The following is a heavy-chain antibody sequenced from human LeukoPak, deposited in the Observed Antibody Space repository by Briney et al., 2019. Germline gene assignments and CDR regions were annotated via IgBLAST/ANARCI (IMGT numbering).Heavy chain of an antibody. CDR2: INSDGSGT. CDR1: GFTFSSYW. Sequence: PGGSLRLSCAASGFTFSSYWMRWGRQAPGKGLVWVSHINSDGSGTNYADSVKGRFTISRDTAKNTLHLQMNSLSPEGTAVDYCARGAYCGGDCPLPNSLYWGQGTLVTVSS. CDR3: ARGAYCGGDCPLPNSLY. D-gene: IGHD2-21*01. V-gene: IGHV3-74*01. J-gene: IGHJ4*02.